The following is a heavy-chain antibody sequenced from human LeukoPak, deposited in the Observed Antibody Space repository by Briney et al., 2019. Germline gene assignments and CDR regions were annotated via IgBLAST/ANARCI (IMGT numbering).Heavy chain of an antibody. CDR3: ARDPVGRFRNFDY. Sequence: GGSLRLSCAASGFTFDDYGLSWVRQVPGKGLEWVSGLNWNGASTGYADSVKGRFTISRDNAKNSLYLQMNSLRADDTAVYYCARDPVGRFRNFDYWGQGTLVTVSS. CDR2: LNWNGAST. J-gene: IGHJ4*02. D-gene: IGHD1-26*01. CDR1: GFTFDDYG. V-gene: IGHV3-20*04.